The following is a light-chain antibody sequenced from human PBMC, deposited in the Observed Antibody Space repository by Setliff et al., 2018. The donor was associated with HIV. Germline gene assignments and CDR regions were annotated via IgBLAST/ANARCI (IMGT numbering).Light chain of an antibody. Sequence: SALTQPASVSGSPGQSITVSCTGTSSDVGAYNYVSWYQQHPGKAPKLIIYEVSNRPSGFSNRFSGSKSGNTASLTISGLQAEDEADYYCSSYTSNSTPVFGTGTKVTVL. CDR1: SSDVGAYNY. V-gene: IGLV2-14*01. CDR3: SSYTSNSTPV. CDR2: EVS. J-gene: IGLJ1*01.